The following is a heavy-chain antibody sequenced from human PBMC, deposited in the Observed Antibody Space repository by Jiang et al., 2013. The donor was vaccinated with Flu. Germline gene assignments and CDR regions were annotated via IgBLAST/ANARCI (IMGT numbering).Heavy chain of an antibody. CDR3: ARVVAVAGTLDYFDY. J-gene: IGHJ4*02. Sequence: GAEVKKPGESLKISCKGSGYSFTSYWIGWVRQMPGKGLEWMGIIYPGDSDTRYSPSFQGQVTISADKSISTAYLQWSSLKASDTAMYYCARVVAVAGTLDYFDYWGQGTLVTVSS. V-gene: IGHV5-51*01. CDR2: IYPGDSDT. CDR1: GYSFTSYW. D-gene: IGHD6-19*01.